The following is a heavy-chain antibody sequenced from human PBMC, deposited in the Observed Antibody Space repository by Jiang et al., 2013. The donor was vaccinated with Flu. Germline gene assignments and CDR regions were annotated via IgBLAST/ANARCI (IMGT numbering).Heavy chain of an antibody. J-gene: IGHJ6*02. CDR3: AKGGRRGAQVREIYYYYYGMDV. Sequence: VQLVESGGGLVQPGGSLRLSYAASGFTFSSYAMSWVRQAPGKGLEWVSAISGSGGSTYYADSVKGRFTISRDNSKNTLYLQMNSLRAEDTAVYYCAKGGRRGAQVREIYYYYYGMDVVGPRDHGHRLL. CDR2: ISGSGGST. D-gene: IGHD3-10*01. V-gene: IGHV3-23*04. CDR1: GFTFSSYA.